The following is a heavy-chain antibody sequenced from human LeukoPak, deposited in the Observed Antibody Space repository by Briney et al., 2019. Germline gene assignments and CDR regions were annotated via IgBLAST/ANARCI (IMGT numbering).Heavy chain of an antibody. V-gene: IGHV3-23*01. CDR2: ISGSGGST. CDR1: GFTFSSYA. Sequence: GGSLRLSCAASGFTFSSYAMSWVRQAPGKGLEWVSAISGSGGSTYYADSVKGRFIISRDNAKDSLYLQMNSLRVEDMAVYYCLRGDRRDYWGQGTLVTVSS. CDR3: LRGDRRDY. J-gene: IGHJ4*02.